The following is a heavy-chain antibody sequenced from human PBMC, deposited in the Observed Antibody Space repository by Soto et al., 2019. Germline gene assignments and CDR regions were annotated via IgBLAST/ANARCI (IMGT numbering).Heavy chain of an antibody. CDR2: IWYDGSNK. CDR1: GFTFSSYG. D-gene: IGHD2-2*01. J-gene: IGHJ4*02. CDR3: ARDRARYCSSTSCSELDY. V-gene: IGHV3-33*01. Sequence: LRLSCAASGFTFSSYGMHWVRQAPGKGLEWVAVIWYDGSNKYYADSVKGRFTISRDNSKNTLYLQMNSLRPEDTAVYYCARDRARYCSSTSCSELDYWGQGTLVTVSS.